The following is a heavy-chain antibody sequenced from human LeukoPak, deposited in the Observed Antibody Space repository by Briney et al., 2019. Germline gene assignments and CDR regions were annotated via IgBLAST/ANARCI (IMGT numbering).Heavy chain of an antibody. Sequence: ASVKVSCKASGYTFTGYYMHWVRQAPGQGLEWMGWINPNSGGTNYAQKFQGRVTMTRDTSISTAYMELSRLRSDDTAVYYCARSQGSSSWYFALNWFDPWGQGNLVTVSS. CDR3: ARSQGSSSWYFALNWFDP. V-gene: IGHV1-2*02. J-gene: IGHJ5*02. D-gene: IGHD6-13*01. CDR2: INPNSGGT. CDR1: GYTFTGYY.